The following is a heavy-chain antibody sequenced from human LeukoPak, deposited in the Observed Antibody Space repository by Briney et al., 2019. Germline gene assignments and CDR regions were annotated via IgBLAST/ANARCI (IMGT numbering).Heavy chain of an antibody. CDR1: GGSISSYY. Sequence: PSETLSLTCTVSGGSISSYYWNWIRQLPGKGLEWIGYIYYSGTTSYNPSLKSRVTISLDTSKNQFSLKLSSVTAADTAVYYCARLTFKPGGLGFDYWGQGALVTVSS. V-gene: IGHV4-59*01. D-gene: IGHD2-8*02. CDR2: IYYSGTT. J-gene: IGHJ4*02. CDR3: ARLTFKPGGLGFDY.